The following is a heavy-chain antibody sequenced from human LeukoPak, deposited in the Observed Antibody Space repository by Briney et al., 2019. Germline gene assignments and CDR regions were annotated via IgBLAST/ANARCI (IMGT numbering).Heavy chain of an antibody. D-gene: IGHD3-10*01. CDR1: GYTFTSYT. J-gene: IGHJ4*02. V-gene: IGHV1-18*01. Sequence: ASVTVSFKASGYTFTSYTINWVRQAPGQGLEWMGWISVHNGNTKYAQKLHGRVTLTTDTSTSTAYMELRSLRSDDTAVYYCARDRMILGVPFDYWGQGTLVTVSS. CDR3: ARDRMILGVPFDY. CDR2: ISVHNGNT.